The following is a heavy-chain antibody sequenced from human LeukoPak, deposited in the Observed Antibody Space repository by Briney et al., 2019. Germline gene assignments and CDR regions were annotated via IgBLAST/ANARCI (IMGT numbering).Heavy chain of an antibody. CDR1: GYTFTSYD. CDR3: ARWDPPRNYDSSGPSPENDY. CDR2: MNPNSGNT. Sequence: ASVKVSCKASGYTFTSYDINWVRQATGQGLEWMGWMNPNSGNTGYAQKFQGRVTITRNTSISTAYMELSSLRSEDTAVYYCARWDPPRNYDSSGPSPENDYWGQGTLVTVSS. V-gene: IGHV1-8*03. J-gene: IGHJ4*02. D-gene: IGHD3-22*01.